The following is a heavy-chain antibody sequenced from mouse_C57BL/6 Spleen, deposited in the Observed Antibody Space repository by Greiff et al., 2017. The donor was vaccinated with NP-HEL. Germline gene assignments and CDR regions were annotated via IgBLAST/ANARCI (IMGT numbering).Heavy chain of an antibody. Sequence: EVQLQQSGPELVKPGASVKISCKASGYTFTDYYMNWVKQSHGKSLEWIGDINPNNGGTSYNQKFKGKATLTVDKSSSTAYMELRSLTSEDSAVYYCARDSSGPLAYWGQGTLVTVSA. J-gene: IGHJ3*01. V-gene: IGHV1-26*01. CDR1: GYTFTDYY. CDR3: ARDSSGPLAY. D-gene: IGHD3-2*02. CDR2: INPNNGGT.